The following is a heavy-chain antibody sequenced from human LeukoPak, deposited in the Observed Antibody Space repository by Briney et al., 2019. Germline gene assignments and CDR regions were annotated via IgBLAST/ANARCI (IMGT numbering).Heavy chain of an antibody. D-gene: IGHD5-24*01. CDR3: ASVAPAEMATDPTYGMDV. CDR2: IIPIFGTA. CDR1: GGTFSIYA. J-gene: IGHJ6*02. Sequence: SVSVSCTASGGTFSIYAISWVRQAPGQGLEWMGGIIPIFGTANYAQKFQGRVTITADESTSTAYMELSSLRSEDTAVYYCASVAPAEMATDPTYGMDVWGQGTTVTVSS. V-gene: IGHV1-69*13.